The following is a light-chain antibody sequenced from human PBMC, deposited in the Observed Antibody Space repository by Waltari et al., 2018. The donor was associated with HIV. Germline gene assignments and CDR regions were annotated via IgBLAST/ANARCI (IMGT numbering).Light chain of an antibody. Sequence: QSALTQPASVSGSPGQSITISCTGPSRAVGGYKYVSWYQQHPGKAPKLMIFDVSNRPSGVSNRFSGSKSGNTASLTISGLQAEDEAHYFCSSYSSSTALVVFGGGTKVTVL. CDR2: DVS. V-gene: IGLV2-14*03. CDR3: SSYSSSTALVV. J-gene: IGLJ2*01. CDR1: SRAVGGYKY.